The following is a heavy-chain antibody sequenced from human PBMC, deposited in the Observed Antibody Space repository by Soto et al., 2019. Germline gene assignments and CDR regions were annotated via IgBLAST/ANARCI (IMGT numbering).Heavy chain of an antibody. CDR1: GYTFTSYG. Sequence: ASVKVSCKASGYTFTSYGIGWVRQAPGQGLEWMGWISAYNGNTNYAQKLQGRVTMTTDTSTSTAYMELRSLRSDDTAVYYCARDIVYYYDSSAPAGVFDYWGQGTLVTVSS. V-gene: IGHV1-18*01. J-gene: IGHJ4*02. CDR3: ARDIVYYYDSSAPAGVFDY. CDR2: ISAYNGNT. D-gene: IGHD3-22*01.